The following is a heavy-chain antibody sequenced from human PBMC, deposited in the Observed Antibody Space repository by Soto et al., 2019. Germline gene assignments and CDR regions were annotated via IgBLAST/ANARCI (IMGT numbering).Heavy chain of an antibody. CDR2: IIPILGIA. V-gene: IGHV1-69*02. Sequence: GASVKVSCKASGGTFSSYTISWVRQAPGQGLEWMGRIIPILGIANYAQKFQGRVTITADKSTSTAYMELNSLRAEDTAVYYCVRDMQLWRLDSWGQGTLVTVSS. D-gene: IGHD2-15*01. CDR1: GGTFSSYT. CDR3: VRDMQLWRLDS. J-gene: IGHJ4*02.